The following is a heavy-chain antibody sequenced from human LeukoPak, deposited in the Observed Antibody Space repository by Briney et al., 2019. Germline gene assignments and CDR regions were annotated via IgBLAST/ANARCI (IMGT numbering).Heavy chain of an antibody. CDR2: VNLQGST. D-gene: IGHD2-2*01. CDR1: GGSITQTNY. Sequence: PSETLSLTCDVSGGSITQTNYWTWVRQPPGKGLEWIGEVNLQGSTNYNQSLMRRVAISVDTSANHVSLQLTSVTAADTAVYYCARRLGGTSTGFDYWGQGTLVTVSS. CDR3: ARRLGGTSTGFDY. J-gene: IGHJ4*02. V-gene: IGHV4-4*02.